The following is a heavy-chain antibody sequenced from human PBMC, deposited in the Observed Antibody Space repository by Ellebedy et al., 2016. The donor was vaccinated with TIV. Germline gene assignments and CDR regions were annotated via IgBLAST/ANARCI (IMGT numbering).Heavy chain of an antibody. J-gene: IGHJ3*02. CDR2: ISSGSTYI. Sequence: GGSLRLXXSASGFFFSDYCMNWVRQAPGKGLEWVSSISSGSTYIFYADSVKGRFTISRDNPTDSLYLQMNSLRAEDTAVYYCAAAAGAGDDAFDIWGQGTMVTVSS. V-gene: IGHV3-21*01. D-gene: IGHD6-13*01. CDR1: GFFFSDYC. CDR3: AAAAGAGDDAFDI.